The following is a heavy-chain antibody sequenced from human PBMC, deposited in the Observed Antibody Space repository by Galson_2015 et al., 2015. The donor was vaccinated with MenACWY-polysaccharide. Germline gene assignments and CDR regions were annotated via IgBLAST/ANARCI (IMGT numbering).Heavy chain of an antibody. CDR1: GFTFSSYA. V-gene: IGHV3-23*01. J-gene: IGHJ4*02. Sequence: SLRLSCAASGFTFSSYAMSWVRQAPGKGLEWVAVSGGGLNTYYSDSVKGRLTISRDNAKNRLLLQMNSLSVDDTAVYYCAKDQRWNLPDYWGQGILVTVSS. CDR2: SGGGLNT. CDR3: AKDQRWNLPDY. D-gene: IGHD1-7*01.